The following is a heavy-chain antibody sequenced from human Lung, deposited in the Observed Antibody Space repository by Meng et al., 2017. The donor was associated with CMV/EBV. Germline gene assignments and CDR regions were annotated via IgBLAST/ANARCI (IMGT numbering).Heavy chain of an antibody. Sequence: QVQLQGPGPGLAKPSQPPSLTFTVSGGSISSGDYYWSWIRQPPGKGLELIWYIYYSGSTYYNPSLKSRVTISVDTSKNQFSLKLSSVTAADTAVYYCARALDTAMVTFDYWGQGTLVTVSS. CDR3: ARALDTAMVTFDY. CDR2: IYYSGST. J-gene: IGHJ4*02. V-gene: IGHV4-30-4*08. CDR1: GGSISSGDYY. D-gene: IGHD5-18*01.